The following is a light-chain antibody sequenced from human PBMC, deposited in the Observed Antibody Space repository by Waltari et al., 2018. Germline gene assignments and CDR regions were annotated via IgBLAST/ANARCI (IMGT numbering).Light chain of an antibody. J-gene: IGKJ4*01. CDR2: DAS. CDR1: QSVSSY. V-gene: IGKV3-11*01. Sequence: EIVLTQSPATLSLSPGERATLSCRASQSVSSYLAWYQQKPGQAPRLLIYDASNWATGIPARFSGSGSGTDFTLTISSLGPEDFAVYYCQQRSNWPLTFGGGTKVEIK. CDR3: QQRSNWPLT.